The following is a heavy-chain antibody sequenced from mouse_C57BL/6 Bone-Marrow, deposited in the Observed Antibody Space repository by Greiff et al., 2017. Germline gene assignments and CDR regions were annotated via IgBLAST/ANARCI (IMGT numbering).Heavy chain of an antibody. V-gene: IGHV5-6*02. Sequence: EVMLVESGGDLVKPGGSLKLSCAASGFTFSSYGMSWVRQTPDKRLEWVATISSGGSYTYYPDSVKGRFTISRDNAKNTLYLQMSSLKSEDTAMYYCASRLLRAYWGQGTLVTVSA. J-gene: IGHJ3*01. CDR1: GFTFSSYG. CDR2: ISSGGSYT. D-gene: IGHD1-1*01. CDR3: ASRLLRAY.